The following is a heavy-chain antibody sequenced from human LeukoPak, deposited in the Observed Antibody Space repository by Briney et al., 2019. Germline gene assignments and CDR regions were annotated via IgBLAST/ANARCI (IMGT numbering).Heavy chain of an antibody. CDR3: ARNCPYGGFDY. CDR1: GGSISGHY. V-gene: IGHV4-59*11. D-gene: IGHD4-23*01. J-gene: IGHJ4*02. CDR2: IYSLGST. Sequence: PSETLSLTCIVSGGSISGHYWSWIRRPPGRGLEWIGYIYSLGSTNYNPSLESRVTISVDTSNNQFSLTLSSVTAADTAVYYCARNCPYGGFDYWGQGILVTVSS.